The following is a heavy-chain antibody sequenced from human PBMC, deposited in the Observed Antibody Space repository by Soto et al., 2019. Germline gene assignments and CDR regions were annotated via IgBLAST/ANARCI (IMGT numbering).Heavy chain of an antibody. V-gene: IGHV3-23*01. CDR2: TSDSGGRT. CDR1: GFTFSTSA. D-gene: IGHD1-1*01. J-gene: IGHJ5*02. Sequence: QLLESGGGLAQPGGSLTLSCAASGFTFSTSAMNWVRQAPWKGLEWVSLTSDSGGRTYYADSVKGRFTISRDNSKNTLYLQMNSLRAEDTAIYYCAKSLNINWKNWFDPWGQGTLVTVSS. CDR3: AKSLNINWKNWFDP.